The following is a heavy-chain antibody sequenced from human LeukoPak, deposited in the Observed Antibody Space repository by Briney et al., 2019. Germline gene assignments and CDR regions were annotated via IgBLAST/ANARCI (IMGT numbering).Heavy chain of an antibody. CDR1: GGTFSSYA. CDR2: IIPIFGTT. J-gene: IGHJ4*02. V-gene: IGHV1-69*13. Sequence: SVTVSCRASGGTFSSYAISWVRQAPGQGLEWMGGIIPIFGTTNYAQKFQGRVTIIADESTSTAYMELSSLRSEDTAVYYCARGRIISLFDYWGQGTLVTVSS. CDR3: ARGRIISLFDY. D-gene: IGHD2/OR15-2a*01.